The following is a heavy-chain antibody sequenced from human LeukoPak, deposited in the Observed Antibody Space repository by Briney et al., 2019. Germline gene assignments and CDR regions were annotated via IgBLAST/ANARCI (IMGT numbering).Heavy chain of an antibody. Sequence: GGSLRHSCAASGFTFSGSAMHWVRQASGKGLEWVGRIRSKANSYATAYAASVKGRFTISRDDSKNTAYLQMNSLKTEDTAVYYCTSRGPIAAAPDYWGQGTLVTVSS. J-gene: IGHJ4*02. V-gene: IGHV3-73*01. CDR3: TSRGPIAAAPDY. CDR1: GFTFSGSA. CDR2: IRSKANSYAT. D-gene: IGHD6-13*01.